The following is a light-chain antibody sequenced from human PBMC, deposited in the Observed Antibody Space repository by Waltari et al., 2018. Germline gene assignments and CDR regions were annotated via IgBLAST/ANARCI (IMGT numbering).Light chain of an antibody. CDR2: WAS. J-gene: IGKJ1*01. CDR1: QSILYNSNNKNY. V-gene: IGKV4-1*01. CDR3: QQYYSART. Sequence: DIVMTQSPDSLAVSLGERATINCKSSQSILYNSNNKNYLAWYQQRPGQPPKLLISWASTRESGVPDRLSGSGSGTDFTLTISSLQAEDVAVYYCQQYYSARTFGQGTKVEIK.